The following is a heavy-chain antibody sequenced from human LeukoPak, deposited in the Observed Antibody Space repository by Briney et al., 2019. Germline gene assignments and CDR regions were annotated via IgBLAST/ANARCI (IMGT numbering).Heavy chain of an antibody. Sequence: GGSLRLSCAGSGCAFSSYSMNWVRQAPGKGLEWVSSISSSSSYIYYADSVKGRFTISRDNAKNSLYLQINSLRAEDTAVYYCAREMPRYYYGSGSYALDAFDIWGQGTMVTVSS. CDR2: ISSSSSYI. D-gene: IGHD3-10*01. CDR3: AREMPRYYYGSGSYALDAFDI. CDR1: GCAFSSYS. V-gene: IGHV3-21*01. J-gene: IGHJ3*02.